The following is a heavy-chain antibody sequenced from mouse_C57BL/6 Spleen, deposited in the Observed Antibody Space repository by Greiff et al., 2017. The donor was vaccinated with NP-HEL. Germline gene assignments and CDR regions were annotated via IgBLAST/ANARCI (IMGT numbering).Heavy chain of an antibody. J-gene: IGHJ1*03. CDR2: IWSGGST. V-gene: IGHV2-2*01. D-gene: IGHD4-1*01. CDR3: ARNKTGKGYFDV. CDR1: GFSLTSYG. Sequence: QVQLQQSGPGLVQPSQSLSITCTVSGFSLTSYGVHWVRQSQGKGLEWLGVIWSGGSTDYNAAFISRLSISKDNSKSQVFFKMNSLQADDTAIYYCARNKTGKGYFDVWGTGTTVTVSS.